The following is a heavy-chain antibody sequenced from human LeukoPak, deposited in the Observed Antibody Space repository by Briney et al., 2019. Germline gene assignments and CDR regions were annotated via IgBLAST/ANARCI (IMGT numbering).Heavy chain of an antibody. V-gene: IGHV1-18*01. D-gene: IGHD4-17*01. CDR1: GYTFTSYG. Sequence: ASVKVSCKASGYTFTSYGISWVRQAPGQGLEWMGWISAYNGNTNYAQKLQGRVTMTTDTSTSTAYMELSSLRSEDTAVYYCTRLDYGDFEHYYMDVWGKGTTVTVSS. CDR2: ISAYNGNT. J-gene: IGHJ6*03. CDR3: TRLDYGDFEHYYMDV.